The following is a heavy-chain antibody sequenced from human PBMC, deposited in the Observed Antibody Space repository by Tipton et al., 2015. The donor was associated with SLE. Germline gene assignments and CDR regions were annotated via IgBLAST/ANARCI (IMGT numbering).Heavy chain of an antibody. CDR1: GGSISSHY. CDR3: ARHYYDSSGHYPPGDF. CDR2: ISNSETT. V-gene: IGHV4-59*11. D-gene: IGHD3-22*01. Sequence: TLSLTCTVSGGSISSHYWSWIRQAPGKGLEWIGYISNSETTNYNPSLKSRVTISVDTSKNQFSLKLRSVTAADTAVYYCARHYYDSSGHYPPGDFWGQGTLVTVSS. J-gene: IGHJ4*02.